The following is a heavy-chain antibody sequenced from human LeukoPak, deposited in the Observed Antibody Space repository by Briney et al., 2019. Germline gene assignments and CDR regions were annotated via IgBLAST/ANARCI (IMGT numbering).Heavy chain of an antibody. Sequence: GGSLRLSCEAAGFSFRDYPMGWVRRASGKRLEWVSGISAGADVIFYADPVKGRFTISRDNSKNTLCLQMNSLRAEDTAVYYCARGSEWSSGVSDYWGQGTLVTVSS. CDR2: ISAGADVI. CDR1: GFSFRDYP. V-gene: IGHV3-23*01. D-gene: IGHD3-3*01. J-gene: IGHJ4*02. CDR3: ARGSEWSSGVSDY.